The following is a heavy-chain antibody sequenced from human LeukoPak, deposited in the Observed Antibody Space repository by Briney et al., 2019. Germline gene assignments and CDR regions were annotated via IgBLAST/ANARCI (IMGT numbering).Heavy chain of an antibody. V-gene: IGHV4-31*03. J-gene: IGHJ3*02. CDR2: IYYSGST. CDR1: GGSISSGGYY. CDR3: ARYCGGDCNDAFDI. D-gene: IGHD2-21*02. Sequence: SPALSLTCTVSGGSISSGGYYWSWIRQHPGKGLEWIGYIYYSGSTYYNPSLKSRVTISVDTSKNQFSLKLSSVTAADTAVYYCARYCGGDCNDAFDIWGQGTMVTDSS.